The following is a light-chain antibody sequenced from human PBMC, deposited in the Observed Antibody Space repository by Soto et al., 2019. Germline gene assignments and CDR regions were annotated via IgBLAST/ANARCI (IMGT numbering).Light chain of an antibody. CDR3: QQYSSSPIT. Sequence: EIVLTQSPGTLSLSPGERATLSCRASQSVSSNFLAWYQEKLGQAPRLLIYGASSRATGIPDRFSGGGSGTDFSLTISRLDPEDFAVYYCQQYSSSPITFGQGTRLEI. V-gene: IGKV3-20*01. CDR1: QSVSSNF. J-gene: IGKJ5*01. CDR2: GAS.